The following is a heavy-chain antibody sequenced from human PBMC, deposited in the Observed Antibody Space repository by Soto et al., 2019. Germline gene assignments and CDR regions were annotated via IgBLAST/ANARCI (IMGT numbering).Heavy chain of an antibody. D-gene: IGHD6-13*01. J-gene: IGHJ4*02. CDR1: GGSISGYY. CDR2: INHSGST. Sequence: SETLSLTCTVSGGSISGYYWSWIRQPPGKGLEWIGEINHSGSTNYNPSLKSRVTISVDTSKNQFSLKLSSVTAADTAVYYCARGVGGYSSSWYVYWGQGILVTVSS. V-gene: IGHV4-34*01. CDR3: ARGVGGYSSSWYVY.